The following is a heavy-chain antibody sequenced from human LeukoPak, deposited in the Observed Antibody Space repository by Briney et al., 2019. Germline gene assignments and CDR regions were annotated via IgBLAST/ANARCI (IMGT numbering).Heavy chain of an antibody. CDR2: GYYSGST. Sequence: SETLSLTCTVSGXSISSYYWTWIRQPPGKGLEWIGYGYYSGSTKYNPSPTSRVTMSVATSKNRFSLKLSSVTAADTAVYYCARHRGYCSSTSCSYNWFDPWGQGTLVTVSS. V-gene: IGHV4-59*08. D-gene: IGHD2-2*03. J-gene: IGHJ5*02. CDR3: ARHRGYCSSTSCSYNWFDP. CDR1: GXSISSYY.